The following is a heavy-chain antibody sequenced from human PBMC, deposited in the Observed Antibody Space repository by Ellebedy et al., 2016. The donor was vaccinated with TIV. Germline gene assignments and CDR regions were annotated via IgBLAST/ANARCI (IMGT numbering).Heavy chain of an antibody. D-gene: IGHD2-21*01. CDR1: GFTVGNNY. J-gene: IGHJ4*02. CDR2: IGSTGRGI. V-gene: IGHV3-48*02. Sequence: GESLKISCTASGFTVGNNYMNWLRQAPGKGLEWVSHIGSTGRGIYYADSVKGRFTISRDNAKNSLYLQMNSLRDEDTAVYYCARPYDGGSYVPWDWGQGTLVTVSS. CDR3: ARPYDGGSYVPWD.